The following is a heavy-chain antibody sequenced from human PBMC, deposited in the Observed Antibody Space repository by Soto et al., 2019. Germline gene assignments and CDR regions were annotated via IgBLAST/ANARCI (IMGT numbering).Heavy chain of an antibody. Sequence: GGSLRLSCAASDFTVGNNYMTWVRQAPGKGLEWVSVIYSGGGTMYTDSVKGRFTISRDSSKNTLYLQMNSLRAEDTAVYYCAKDSIAVAGTDPAGYWGQGTLVTVSS. CDR1: DFTVGNNY. CDR3: AKDSIAVAGTDPAGY. CDR2: IYSGGGT. V-gene: IGHV3-53*01. D-gene: IGHD6-19*01. J-gene: IGHJ4*02.